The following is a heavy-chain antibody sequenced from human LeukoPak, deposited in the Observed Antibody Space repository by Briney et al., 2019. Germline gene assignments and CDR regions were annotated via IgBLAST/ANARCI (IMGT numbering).Heavy chain of an antibody. V-gene: IGHV3-23*01. CDR3: GKTTTGYSSGRNPAWPVDY. J-gene: IGHJ4*02. Sequence: TAGSLRLSCTASGFTFSSYAMYWVRQAPGKGLEWVSGIFGSGGSAHYADSVKGRFTISRDNSQNTVYLQMNSLRAEDTAVYYCGKTTTGYSSGRNPAWPVDYWGQGTLVTVSA. CDR2: IFGSGGSA. CDR1: GFTFSSYA. D-gene: IGHD6-19*01.